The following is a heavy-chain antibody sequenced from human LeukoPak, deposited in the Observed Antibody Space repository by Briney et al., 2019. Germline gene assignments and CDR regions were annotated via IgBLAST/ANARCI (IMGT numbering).Heavy chain of an antibody. V-gene: IGHV4-34*01. CDR1: GGSFSGYY. CDR2: INHSGST. J-gene: IGHJ4*02. D-gene: IGHD3-22*01. Sequence: SETLSLTCAVYGGSFSGYYWSWIRQPPGKGLEWIGEINHSGSTNYNPSLKSRVTISVDTSENQFSLKLSSVTAADTAVYYCARESRRYYYDSSGYYYNDYWGQGTLVTVSS. CDR3: ARESRRYYYDSSGYYYNDY.